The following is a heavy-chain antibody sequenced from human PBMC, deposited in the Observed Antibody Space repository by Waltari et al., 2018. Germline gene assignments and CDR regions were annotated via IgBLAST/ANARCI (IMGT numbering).Heavy chain of an antibody. CDR3: ATLRFTYNNNWYGEDF. D-gene: IGHD6-13*01. V-gene: IGHV3-30-3*01. Sequence: QVQLVESGGGVVQPAGSLRLSCAVSGFSFSCYQMHWVRQAPGKGLEWVSVISYDGSNRYYADSVKGRFTISRDNSKNTLYLQMNSLRTEDTALYYCATLRFTYNNNWYGEDFWGQGTLVTVSS. J-gene: IGHJ4*02. CDR1: GFSFSCYQ. CDR2: ISYDGSNR.